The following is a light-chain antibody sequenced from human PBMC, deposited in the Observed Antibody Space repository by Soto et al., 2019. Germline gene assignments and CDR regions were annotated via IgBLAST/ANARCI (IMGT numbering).Light chain of an antibody. Sequence: EIVLTQSPGTLSLFPGERATLSCRASQSLITRYLAWYQQKPGQAPRLLIYGASSRAIGIPDRFSGSGSGTDFTLTISRLEPEDFAVYSCQQYGTSPTFGQGTRLEIK. CDR2: GAS. CDR1: QSLITRY. CDR3: QQYGTSPT. J-gene: IGKJ5*01. V-gene: IGKV3-20*01.